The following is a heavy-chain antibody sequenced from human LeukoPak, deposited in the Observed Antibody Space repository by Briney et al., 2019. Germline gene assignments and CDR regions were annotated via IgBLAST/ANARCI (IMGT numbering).Heavy chain of an antibody. J-gene: IGHJ1*01. CDR3: AKAIGYCSSTSCYSLGH. Sequence: PGGALRLSFAESGFPFSSYGMHWGRQAPGKGVGGVAIIRYDGSNKYYADSVKGRFTISRDNSKNTLYLQMNSLRAEDTAVYYCAKAIGYCSSTSCYSLGHWGQGTLVTVSS. CDR1: GFPFSSYG. D-gene: IGHD2-2*01. CDR2: IRYDGSNK. V-gene: IGHV3-30*02.